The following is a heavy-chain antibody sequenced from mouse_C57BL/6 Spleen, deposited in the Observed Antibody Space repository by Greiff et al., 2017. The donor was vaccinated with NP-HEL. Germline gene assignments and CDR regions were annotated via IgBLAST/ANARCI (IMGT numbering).Heavy chain of an antibody. CDR3: AREGVTGKGYFDV. J-gene: IGHJ1*03. D-gene: IGHD4-1*01. CDR2: IDPSDSET. CDR1: GYTFTSYW. Sequence: VQLQQPGAELVRPGSSVKLSCKASGYTFTSYWMHWVKQRPIQGLEWIGNIDPSDSETHYNQKFKDKATLTVDKSSSTAYMQLSSLTSEDSAVYYCAREGVTGKGYFDVWGTGTTVTVSS. V-gene: IGHV1-52*01.